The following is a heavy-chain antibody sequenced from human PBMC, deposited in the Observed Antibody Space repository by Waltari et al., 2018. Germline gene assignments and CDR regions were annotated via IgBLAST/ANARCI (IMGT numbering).Heavy chain of an antibody. CDR3: ARATIDYYDSSGYLDY. J-gene: IGHJ4*02. CDR2: INPNSGGK. D-gene: IGHD3-22*01. CDR1: GYTFTGYY. Sequence: QVQLVQSGAEVKKPGASVKVSCKASGYTFTGYYMHWVRQAPGQGLEWMGWINPNSGGKNYAQKFQGRVTMTRDTSISTAYMELSRLRSDDTAVYYCARATIDYYDSSGYLDYWGQGTLVTVSS. V-gene: IGHV1-2*02.